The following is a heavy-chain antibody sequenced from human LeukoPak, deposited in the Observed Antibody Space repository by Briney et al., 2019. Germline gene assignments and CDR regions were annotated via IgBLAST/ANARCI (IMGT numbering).Heavy chain of an antibody. CDR1: GFTFSGYW. D-gene: IGHD6-19*01. J-gene: IGHJ3*02. CDR2: IRSDGSMT. CDR3: ARDKTEQWLVLEAFDI. Sequence: GGSLRLSCVASGFTFSGYWMHWVRQPPGKGLVWVSRIRSDGSMTNYADSVRGRFTVSRDNAKNTLYLQMNSLRAEDTAVYYCARDKTEQWLVLEAFDIWGQGTVVTVSS. V-gene: IGHV3-74*01.